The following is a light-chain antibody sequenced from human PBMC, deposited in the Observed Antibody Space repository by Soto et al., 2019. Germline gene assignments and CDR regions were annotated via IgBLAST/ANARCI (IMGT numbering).Light chain of an antibody. Sequence: ESVLTQSPGTLSLSPGERATLSCRASQSVSSSYLAWYQQKPGQAPRLLIYGASSRATGIPDRFSGSGSGTDFTITISRLETEDFAVYYCQQCGSSPHTFGQGIKMEIK. CDR2: GAS. J-gene: IGKJ2*01. V-gene: IGKV3-20*01. CDR3: QQCGSSPHT. CDR1: QSVSSSY.